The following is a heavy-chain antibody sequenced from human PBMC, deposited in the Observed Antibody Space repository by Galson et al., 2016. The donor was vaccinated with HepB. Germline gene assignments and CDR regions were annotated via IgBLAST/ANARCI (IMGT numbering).Heavy chain of an antibody. V-gene: IGHV3-23*01. D-gene: IGHD4-11*01. CDR3: AKESPYSNVRQYYLEN. Sequence: FLRLSCAASGFTFSNYAMSWVRQAPGKGPEWVSAISGVSDRTYYAGSMKDRFIISRDDSRNMLFLQLNSLRAEDTAIYYCAKESPYSNVRQYYLENWGLGTLVTVSS. CDR2: ISGVSDRT. J-gene: IGHJ4*01. CDR1: GFTFSNYA.